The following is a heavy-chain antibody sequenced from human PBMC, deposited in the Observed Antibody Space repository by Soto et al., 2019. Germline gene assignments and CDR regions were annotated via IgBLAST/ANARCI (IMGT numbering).Heavy chain of an antibody. Sequence: QVQLVQSGAEVKKPGSSVKVSCKASGGTFSSYAISWVRQAPGQGLEWMGGIIPIFGTAKYAQKFQGRVTITADESTSTAYMELSSLRSEDTAVYYCARKNRGGYCSSTSCYEYYYYYGMDVWGQGTTVTVSS. CDR1: GGTFSSYA. CDR2: IIPIFGTA. CDR3: ARKNRGGYCSSTSCYEYYYYYGMDV. J-gene: IGHJ6*02. D-gene: IGHD2-2*03. V-gene: IGHV1-69*01.